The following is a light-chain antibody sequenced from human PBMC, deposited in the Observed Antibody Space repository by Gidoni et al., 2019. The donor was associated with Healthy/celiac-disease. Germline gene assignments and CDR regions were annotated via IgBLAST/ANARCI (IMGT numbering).Light chain of an antibody. CDR1: SSTIGAGYD. V-gene: IGLV1-40*01. Sequence: QSVLTQPPSVSGAPGRRVTISCTGSSSTIGAGYDVHWYQQLPGTAPKLLIYGTSNRPSGVPDRFSGSKSGTSASLAITGLQAEDEADYYCQSYDSSLSGSVFGGGTKLTVL. J-gene: IGLJ3*02. CDR2: GTS. CDR3: QSYDSSLSGSV.